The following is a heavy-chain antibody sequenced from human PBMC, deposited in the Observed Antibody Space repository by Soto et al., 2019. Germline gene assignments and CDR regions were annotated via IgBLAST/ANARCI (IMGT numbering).Heavy chain of an antibody. J-gene: IGHJ4*02. D-gene: IGHD6-19*01. CDR2: ISWNSGNI. Sequence: EVQLVESGGGLVQPGRSLRLSCAASGFTFDDYAMHWVRQAPGKGLEWVSSISWNSGNIDYADSVKGRFTISRDNAKNSLYLTMNSLRAEDTALYYCAKDIGDSGWYYLDYWGQGTLVTVSS. CDR3: AKDIGDSGWYYLDY. V-gene: IGHV3-9*01. CDR1: GFTFDDYA.